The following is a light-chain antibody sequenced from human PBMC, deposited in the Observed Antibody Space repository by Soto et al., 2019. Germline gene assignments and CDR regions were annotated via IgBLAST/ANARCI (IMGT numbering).Light chain of an antibody. Sequence: GDRVTITCRASQGIRNDLGWYQHKPGRAPKLLIHAASSLQSGVPSRFSGSASGTEFTLTISSLQPEDLASYYCLQDHSYPWTFGQGTKVDIK. CDR2: AAS. CDR1: QGIRND. CDR3: LQDHSYPWT. J-gene: IGKJ1*01. V-gene: IGKV1-6*01.